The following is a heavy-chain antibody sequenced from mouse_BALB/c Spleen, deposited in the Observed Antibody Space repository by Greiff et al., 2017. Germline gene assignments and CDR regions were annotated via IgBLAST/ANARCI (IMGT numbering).Heavy chain of an antibody. CDR2: IRNKANGYTT. Sequence: EVQVVESGGGLVQPGGSLRLSCATSGFTFTDYYMSWVRQPPGKALEWLGFIRNKANGYTTEYSASVKGRFTISRDNSQSILYLQMNTLRAEDSATYYCAREGIITTVVGFDYWGQGTTLTVSS. J-gene: IGHJ2*01. V-gene: IGHV7-3*02. D-gene: IGHD1-1*01. CDR3: AREGIITTVVGFDY. CDR1: GFTFTDYY.